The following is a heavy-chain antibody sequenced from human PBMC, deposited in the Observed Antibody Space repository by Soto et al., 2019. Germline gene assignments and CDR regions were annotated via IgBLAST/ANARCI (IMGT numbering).Heavy chain of an antibody. CDR3: ASSYGDYVSY. D-gene: IGHD4-17*01. CDR1: GGSISSSSYY. Sequence: QLQLQESGPGLVKPSETLSLTCTVSGGSISSSSYYWGWIRQPSGKGLEWIGSIYYSGSTYYNPSLKSRVTISVDTSKNQFSLKLSSVTAADTGVYYCASSYGDYVSYWGQGTLVTVSS. V-gene: IGHV4-39*01. J-gene: IGHJ4*02. CDR2: IYYSGST.